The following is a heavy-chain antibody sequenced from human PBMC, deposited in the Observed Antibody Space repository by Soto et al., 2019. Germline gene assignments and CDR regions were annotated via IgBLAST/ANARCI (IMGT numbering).Heavy chain of an antibody. CDR1: GLSFATHE. CDR3: ASSGWGTTGTPYLDD. J-gene: IGHJ4*02. Sequence: GGSLRLSCAVSGLSFATHEMNWVRQAPGKGLEWIAFMRSSDNSIYYADSVQGRFTISRDDSKNSLYLQMNSLRAEDTAIYYCASSGWGTTGTPYLDDWGQGTLVTVSS. D-gene: IGHD1-1*01. CDR2: MRSSDNSI. V-gene: IGHV3-48*03.